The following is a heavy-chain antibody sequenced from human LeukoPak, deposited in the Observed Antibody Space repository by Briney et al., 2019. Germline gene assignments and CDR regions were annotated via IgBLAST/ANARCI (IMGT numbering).Heavy chain of an antibody. J-gene: IGHJ5*02. Sequence: PGGSLRLSCAASGFTVSSNYMSWVRQAPGKGLEWVSVIYSGGSTYYADSVKGRFTISRDNSKNTLYLQMNSLRAEDTAVYYCARSSYSSGYYHWFDPWGQGTLVTVSS. V-gene: IGHV3-66*02. CDR1: GFTVSSNY. CDR3: ARSSYSSGYYHWFDP. D-gene: IGHD3-22*01. CDR2: IYSGGST.